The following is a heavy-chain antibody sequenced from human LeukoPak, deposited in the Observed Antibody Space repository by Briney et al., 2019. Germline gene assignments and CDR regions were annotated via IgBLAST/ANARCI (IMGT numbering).Heavy chain of an antibody. CDR3: ASGGHSFDY. V-gene: IGHV3-7*01. J-gene: IGHJ4*02. D-gene: IGHD4-23*01. CDR1: GFTFSSYW. Sequence: GGSLRLSCAASGFTFSSYWMSWVRQAPGKGLEWVANIKQDGSETYYVDSVKGRFTISRDNAKNSVYLQLNSLRAEDTAVYYCASGGHSFDYWGQGTLVTASS. CDR2: IKQDGSET.